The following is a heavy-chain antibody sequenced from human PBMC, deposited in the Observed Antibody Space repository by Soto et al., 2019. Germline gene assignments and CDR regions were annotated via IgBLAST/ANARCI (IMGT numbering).Heavy chain of an antibody. D-gene: IGHD6-6*01. CDR1: GFTFSSYG. V-gene: IGHV3-33*01. CDR3: ARDLTADSSSSGFDY. J-gene: IGHJ4*02. Sequence: GGSLRLSCAASGFTFSSYGMHWVRQAPGKGLEWVAVIWYDGSNKYYADSVKGRFTISRDNSKNTLYLQMNSLRAEDTAVYYCARDLTADSSSSGFDYWGQGTLVTVSS. CDR2: IWYDGSNK.